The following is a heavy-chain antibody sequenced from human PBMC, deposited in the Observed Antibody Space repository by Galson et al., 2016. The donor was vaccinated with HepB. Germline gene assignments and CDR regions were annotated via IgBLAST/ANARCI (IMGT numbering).Heavy chain of an antibody. D-gene: IGHD5-24*01. V-gene: IGHV5-51*01. Sequence: QSGAEVKEAGDSLRISCETFGYTFTSLWIAWVRQRPGKGLEWMGAIFPGDSDTKYSPSFRGQVIISADKSTSTLYLQWSSLRASDTATYYCARRGPDDGSDFWGQGTQASVSS. CDR1: GYTFTSLW. CDR3: ARRGPDDGSDF. J-gene: IGHJ4*02. CDR2: IFPGDSDT.